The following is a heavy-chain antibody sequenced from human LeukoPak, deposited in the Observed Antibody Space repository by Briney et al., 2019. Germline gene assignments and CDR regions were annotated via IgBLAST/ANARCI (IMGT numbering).Heavy chain of an antibody. CDR1: GGSFSGYY. CDR2: INHSGST. Sequence: SETLSLTCAVYGGSFSGYYWSWIRQPPGKGLEWIGEINHSGSTNYNPSLKSRVTISVDTSKNQFSLKLSSVTAADTAVYYCARAYLSSSWPNDGFAIWGQGTMVTVSS. CDR3: ARAYLSSSWPNDGFAI. D-gene: IGHD6-13*01. V-gene: IGHV4-34*01. J-gene: IGHJ3*02.